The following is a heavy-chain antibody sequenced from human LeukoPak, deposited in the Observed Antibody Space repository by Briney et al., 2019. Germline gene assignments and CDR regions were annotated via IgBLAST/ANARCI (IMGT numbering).Heavy chain of an antibody. CDR2: ISSSSSSI. J-gene: IGHJ4*02. Sequence: GSLRLSCAASGFTFSSYSMHWVRQAPGKGLEWVSSISSSSSSIYYADSVKGRFTISRDNAKNSLYLQMNSLRADDTAVYYCARDFHREDDYWSQGTLVTVSS. V-gene: IGHV3-21*01. CDR1: GFTFSSYS. CDR3: ARDFHREDDY.